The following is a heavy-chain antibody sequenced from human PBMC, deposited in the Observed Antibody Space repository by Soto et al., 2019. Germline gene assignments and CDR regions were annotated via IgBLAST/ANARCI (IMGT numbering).Heavy chain of an antibody. V-gene: IGHV3-23*01. CDR3: AKDVVEVLPYYGMEV. CDR2: VSGRGDGI. J-gene: IGHJ6*02. D-gene: IGHD2-21*01. CDR1: GFSFSDYA. Sequence: EAQILESGGDLVRPGGSLRLSCSVSGFSFSDYAMNWVRQAPGKGLEWVSAVSGRGDGIFYADSVKGRFSISRDNSKNTVYLQMNNLRVEDAAVYYCAKDVVEVLPYYGMEVWGRGTTVSVSS.